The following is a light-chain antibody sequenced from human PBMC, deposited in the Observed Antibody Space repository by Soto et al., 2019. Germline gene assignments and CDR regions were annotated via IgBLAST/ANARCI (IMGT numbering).Light chain of an antibody. CDR2: GNS. CDR1: SSNIGAGYD. CDR3: QSYACSLSGYV. J-gene: IGLJ1*01. Sequence: QSVLTQPPSVSGAPGQRVTISCTGSSSNIGAGYDVHWYQQLPGTAPKLLIYGNSNRPSGVPDRFSGSKSGTPASLAITGLQPQDEADYYCQSYACSLSGYVFGSGTKLTVL. V-gene: IGLV1-40*01.